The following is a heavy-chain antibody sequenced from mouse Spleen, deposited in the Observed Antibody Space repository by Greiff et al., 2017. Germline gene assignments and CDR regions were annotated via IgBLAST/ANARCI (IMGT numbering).Heavy chain of an antibody. CDR2: ISYSGST. Sequence: EVKLVESGPGLVKPSQSLSLTCTVTGYSITSDYAWNWIRQFPGNKLEWMGYISYSGSTSYNPSLKSRISITRDTSKNQFFLQLNSVTTEDTATYYCAISMITTFDYWGQGTTLTVSS. CDR3: AISMITTFDY. J-gene: IGHJ2*01. D-gene: IGHD2-4*01. CDR1: GYSITSDYA. V-gene: IGHV3-2*02.